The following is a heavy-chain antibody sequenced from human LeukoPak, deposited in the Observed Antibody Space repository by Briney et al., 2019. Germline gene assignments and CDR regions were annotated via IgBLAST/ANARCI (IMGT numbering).Heavy chain of an antibody. CDR2: IYYSGTT. CDR1: GGSISSYH. D-gene: IGHD4-17*01. V-gene: IGHV4-59*01. J-gene: IGHJ4*02. Sequence: SETLSLTCTVSGGSISSYHWGWIRQPPGKGLEWIGYIYYSGTTNYNPSLKSRVTMSVDTSKNQFSLKLSSVTAADTAICYCARTDYGDRFDYWGQGTLVTVSS. CDR3: ARTDYGDRFDY.